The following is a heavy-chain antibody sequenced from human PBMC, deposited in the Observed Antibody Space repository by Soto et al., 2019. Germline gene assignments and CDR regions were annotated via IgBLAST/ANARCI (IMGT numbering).Heavy chain of an antibody. D-gene: IGHD3-10*01. Sequence: GGSLRLSCAASGFTFSSYDMHWVRQATGKGLEWVSAIGTAGDTYYPGSVKGRFTISRENAKNSLYLQMNSLRAGDTAVYYCARGHTYYYGSGSYYKPFSDAFDIWGQGTMVTVSS. CDR2: IGTAGDT. CDR3: ARGHTYYYGSGSYYKPFSDAFDI. J-gene: IGHJ3*02. CDR1: GFTFSSYD. V-gene: IGHV3-13*01.